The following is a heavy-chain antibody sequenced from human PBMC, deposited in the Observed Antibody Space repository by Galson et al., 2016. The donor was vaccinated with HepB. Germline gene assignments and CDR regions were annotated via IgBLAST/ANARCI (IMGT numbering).Heavy chain of an antibody. D-gene: IGHD1-20*01. Sequence: QSGAEVKKPGESLKISCKGAGYSFNTYWIGWVRQQPGKGLDWMGVIYPDDFDTRYSPSFQGRVTISADKSISTAYLQWNSLKASDTAIYYCVRPISGTTTALDFWGQGKMVIVSS. CDR2: IYPDDFDT. CDR3: VRPISGTTTALDF. V-gene: IGHV5-51*01. CDR1: GYSFNTYW. J-gene: IGHJ3*01.